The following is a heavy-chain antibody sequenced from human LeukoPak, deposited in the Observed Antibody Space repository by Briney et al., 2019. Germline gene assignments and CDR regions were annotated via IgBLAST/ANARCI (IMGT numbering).Heavy chain of an antibody. J-gene: IGHJ4*02. CDR2: INPKSGNA. CDR3: ARVGRSSDWYLRH. Sequence: ASVTVSCKASGYTFTSYDLTWVRQATGQGLEWMGWINPKSGNAGYAQKFQGRVTVTRNTSISTAYMELSGLRSEDTAVYYCARVGRSSDWYLRHWGRGTLVSVSS. D-gene: IGHD6-19*01. CDR1: GYTFTSYD. V-gene: IGHV1-8*01.